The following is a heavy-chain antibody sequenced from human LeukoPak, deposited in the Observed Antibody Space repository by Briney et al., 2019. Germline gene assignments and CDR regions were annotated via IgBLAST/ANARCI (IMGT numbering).Heavy chain of an antibody. D-gene: IGHD6-19*01. CDR1: GFTFSNYA. Sequence: GSLRLSCAASGFTFSNYAMSWVRQAPGKGLVWVSHINSDGSSTSYTDSVKGRFTLSRDNARNMVYLQMNSLRAEDTAVYYCGTSPAVPGSRWGQGTLVIVSS. CDR2: INSDGSST. J-gene: IGHJ4*02. V-gene: IGHV3-74*01. CDR3: GTSPAVPGSR.